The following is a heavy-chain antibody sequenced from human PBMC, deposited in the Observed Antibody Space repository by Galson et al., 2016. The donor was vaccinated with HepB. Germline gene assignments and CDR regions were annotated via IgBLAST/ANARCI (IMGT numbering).Heavy chain of an antibody. V-gene: IGHV3-11*04. Sequence: SLRLSCAVSGFTFSDYYMSWIRLAPGKGLEWISYISNSASSIYFADSVKGRFSISRDNTQNSLFLHMNSLRVEDTALYYCAREAPSGSGVVVAPLDAFDIWGQGTLVTVSS. J-gene: IGHJ3*02. CDR3: AREAPSGSGVVVAPLDAFDI. CDR2: ISNSASSI. D-gene: IGHD2-15*01. CDR1: GFTFSDYY.